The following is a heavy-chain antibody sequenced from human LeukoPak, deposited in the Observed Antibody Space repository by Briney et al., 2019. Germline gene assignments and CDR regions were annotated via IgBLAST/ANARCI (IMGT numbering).Heavy chain of an antibody. CDR2: INPNSGGT. CDR1: GYTFTGYY. D-gene: IGHD2-21*02. V-gene: IGHV1-2*02. J-gene: IGHJ6*02. Sequence: ASVKVSCKASGYTFTGYYMNRVRQAPGQGLEGMGWINPNSGGTNYAQKFQGRATTTRDTSISTAYMNPSKLRYDNTAVYYCATPSPANGGGDCSSEAFYYYYGMDVWGQGTTVTVSS. CDR3: ATPSPANGGGDCSSEAFYYYYGMDV.